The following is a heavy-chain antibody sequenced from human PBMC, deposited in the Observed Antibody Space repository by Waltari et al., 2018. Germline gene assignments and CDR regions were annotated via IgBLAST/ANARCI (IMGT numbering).Heavy chain of an antibody. Sequence: EMQVVESGGDLVQPGGSLRLSCVASGFTFSNYEMNWVRQAPGKGREGVSYISNSGSTVYYADSVKGRFTISRDNAKNSLYLQMNSLGAEDTAVYYCARPSTEHYYYYYYMDVWGKGTTVTVS. CDR3: ARPSTEHYYYYYYMDV. V-gene: IGHV3-48*03. J-gene: IGHJ6*03. CDR1: GFTFSNYE. CDR2: ISNSGSTV.